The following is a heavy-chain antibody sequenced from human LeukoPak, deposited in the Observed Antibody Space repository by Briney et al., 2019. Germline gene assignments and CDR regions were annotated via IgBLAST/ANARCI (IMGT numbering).Heavy chain of an antibody. J-gene: IGHJ4*02. Sequence: GGSLRLSCAASGFTFSNYAMSWVRQAPAGGLEWVSSLRGDGETFYADSVKGRFTISRDNAKNSLYLQMNSLRVEDTAIYYCARRFRDWGQGTLVTVSS. CDR1: GFTFSNYA. CDR2: LRGDGET. D-gene: IGHD5-24*01. V-gene: IGHV3-23*01. CDR3: ARRFRD.